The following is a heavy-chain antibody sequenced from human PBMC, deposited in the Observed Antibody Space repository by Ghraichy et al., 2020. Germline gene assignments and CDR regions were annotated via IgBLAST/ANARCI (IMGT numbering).Heavy chain of an antibody. J-gene: IGHJ4*02. CDR2: IYYSGST. Sequence: SETLSLTCTVSGGSISSSYWSWIRQPPGKGLEWIGYIYYSGSTNYNPSLKSRVTISVDTSKNQFSLKLSSVTAADTAVYYCARDTSSGYYKRGHFDYWGQGTLVTVSS. CDR3: ARDTSSGYYKRGHFDY. D-gene: IGHD3-22*01. CDR1: GGSISSSY. V-gene: IGHV4-59*01.